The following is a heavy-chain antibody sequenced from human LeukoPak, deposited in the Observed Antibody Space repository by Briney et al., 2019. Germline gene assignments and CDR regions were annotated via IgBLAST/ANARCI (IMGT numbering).Heavy chain of an antibody. CDR3: ATPVAAKEGFDY. CDR2: FDPEDGET. V-gene: IGHV1-24*01. J-gene: IGHJ4*02. CDR1: GYTLTELS. Sequence: GASVKVSCKDSGYTLTELSMHWVRQAPGKGLEWMGGFDPEDGETIYAQKFQGRVTMTEDTSTDTAYMELSSLRSEDTAVYYCATPVAAKEGFDYWGQGTLVTVSS. D-gene: IGHD6-19*01.